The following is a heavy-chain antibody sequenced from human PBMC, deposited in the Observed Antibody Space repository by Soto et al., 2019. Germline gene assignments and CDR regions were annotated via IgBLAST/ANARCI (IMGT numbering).Heavy chain of an antibody. CDR1: GFTFSSYG. Sequence: QVQLVESGGGVVQPGRSLRLSCAASGFTFSSYGMHWVRQAPGKGLEWVAVIWYDGSNKYYADSVKGRFTISRDNSKNTRYQQMNSLREEDTAVYYCARSFGGYCTNGVCYTRRAGFEYWREGPLDTVSS. V-gene: IGHV3-33*01. J-gene: IGHJ4*02. CDR3: ARSFGGYCTNGVCYTRRAGFEY. CDR2: IWYDGSNK. D-gene: IGHD2-8*01.